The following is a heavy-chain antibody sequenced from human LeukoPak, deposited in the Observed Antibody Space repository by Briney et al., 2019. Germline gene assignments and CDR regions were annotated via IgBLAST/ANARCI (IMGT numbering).Heavy chain of an antibody. V-gene: IGHV4-39*01. J-gene: IGHJ4*02. CDR3: ARRSGYSAVDY. Sequence: MPSETLSLTCTVSGVSISSSSDYWGWIRQPPGKGLEWIGNIYYSGSTYYNPSLKSRVTISVDTSKNQFSLKLSSVTAADTAVYYCARRSGYSAVDYWGQGTLVTVSS. CDR1: GVSISSSSDY. D-gene: IGHD5-18*01. CDR2: IYYSGST.